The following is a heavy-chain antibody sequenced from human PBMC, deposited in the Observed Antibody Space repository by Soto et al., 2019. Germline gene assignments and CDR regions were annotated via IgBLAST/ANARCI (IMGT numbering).Heavy chain of an antibody. V-gene: IGHV4-34*01. CDR2: INHSGST. J-gene: IGHJ4*02. CDR1: GGSFSGYY. Sequence: QVQLQQWGAGLLKPSETLSLTCAVYGGSFSGYYWSWIRQPPGKGLEGIGEINHSGSTNYNPSLKSRVTISVDTSKNQFSLKLSSVTAADTAVYYCVLPKYRGYKTPFYYWGQGTLVTVSS. CDR3: VLPKYRGYKTPFYY. D-gene: IGHD5-12*01.